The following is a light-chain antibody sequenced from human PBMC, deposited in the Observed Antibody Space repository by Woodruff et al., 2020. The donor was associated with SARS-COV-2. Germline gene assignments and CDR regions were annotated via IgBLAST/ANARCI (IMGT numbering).Light chain of an antibody. CDR2: WAS. CDR3: QQYYSTPPT. CDR1: QSVLYSSNNKNY. V-gene: IGKV4-1*01. Sequence: SQSVLYSSNNKNYLAWYQQKPGQPPKLLIYWASTRESGVPDRFSGSGSGTDFTLTISSLQAEDVAVYFCQQYYSTPPTFG. J-gene: IGKJ4*02.